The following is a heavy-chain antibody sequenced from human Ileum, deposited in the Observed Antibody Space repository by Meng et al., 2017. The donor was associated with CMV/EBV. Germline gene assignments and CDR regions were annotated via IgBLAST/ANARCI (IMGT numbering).Heavy chain of an antibody. V-gene: IGHV4-39*07. Sequence: SETLSLTCTVSGASITSSDYYWGCIRQPPGKGLEWIGSIYYSGTTYYNPSLNGRVTISLDTSKSQFSLGLSSVTAADTAVYYCAAYHGSETFYYNGIDYWGQGTLVTVSS. CDR2: IYYSGTT. CDR3: AAYHGSETFYYNGIDY. D-gene: IGHD3-10*01. J-gene: IGHJ4*02. CDR1: GASITSSDYY.